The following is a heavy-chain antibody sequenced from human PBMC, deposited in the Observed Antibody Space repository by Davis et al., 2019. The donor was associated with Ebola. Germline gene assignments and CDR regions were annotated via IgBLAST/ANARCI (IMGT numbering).Heavy chain of an antibody. CDR3: ARERITMIVGWGWFDP. CDR1: GGSISSGDYY. D-gene: IGHD3-22*01. Sequence: SETLSLTCTVSGGSISSGDYYWSWIHQPPGKGLEWIGYIYYSGSTYYNPSLKSRVTISVDTSKNQFSLKLSSVTAADTAVYYCARERITMIVGWGWFDPWGQGTLVTVSS. V-gene: IGHV4-30-4*01. J-gene: IGHJ5*02. CDR2: IYYSGST.